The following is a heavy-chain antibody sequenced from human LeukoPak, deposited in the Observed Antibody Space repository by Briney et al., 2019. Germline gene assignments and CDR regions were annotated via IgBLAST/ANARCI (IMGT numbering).Heavy chain of an antibody. Sequence: SETLSLTCTVSGASISNSFYFWGWVRQPPGTGLEWIGHIRYSGSAYHNPSLKSRVTISVDTSKNQVSLNLRSVTVADTAVYYCAKDSAKKYDDYWGQGTLVTVSS. CDR2: IRYSGSA. V-gene: IGHV4-39*02. CDR1: GASISNSFYF. D-gene: IGHD2/OR15-2a*01. CDR3: AKDSAKKYDDY. J-gene: IGHJ4*02.